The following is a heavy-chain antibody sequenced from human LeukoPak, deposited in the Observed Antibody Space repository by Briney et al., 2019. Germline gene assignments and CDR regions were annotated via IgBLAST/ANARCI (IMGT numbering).Heavy chain of an antibody. CDR3: ARGSPYCGGDCYPTDAFDI. CDR2: IYTSGST. J-gene: IGHJ3*02. V-gene: IGHV4-4*07. Sequence: KPSETLSLTCTVSGGSISRYYWSWIRQPAGKGLEWIGRIYTSGSTNYNPSLKSRVTMSVDTSKNQFSLKLSSVTAADTAVYYCARGSPYCGGDCYPTDAFDIWGQGTMVTVSS. CDR1: GGSISRYY. D-gene: IGHD2-21*01.